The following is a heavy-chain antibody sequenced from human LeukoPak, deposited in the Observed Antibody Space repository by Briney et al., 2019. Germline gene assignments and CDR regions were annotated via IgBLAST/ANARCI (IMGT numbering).Heavy chain of an antibody. CDR3: AKDEVFGGNSRGAFDI. CDR1: GFTFSSYA. J-gene: IGHJ3*02. Sequence: GGSLRLSCAASGFTFSSYAMSWVRQAPGKGLEWVSAISGSGGVTYYADSVRGRFTISRDNSKNTLYLQMSSLRADDTALYYCAKDEVFGGNSRGAFDIWGHGTMVTVSS. CDR2: ISGSGGVT. V-gene: IGHV3-23*01. D-gene: IGHD4-23*01.